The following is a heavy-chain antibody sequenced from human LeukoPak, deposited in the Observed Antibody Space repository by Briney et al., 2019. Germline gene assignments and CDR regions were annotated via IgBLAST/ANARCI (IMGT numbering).Heavy chain of an antibody. V-gene: IGHV4-38-2*02. CDR3: ARIRIVGAVDY. CDR1: GYSISSDYY. J-gene: IGHJ4*02. Sequence: PSETLSLTCTVSGYSISSDYYWGWIRQPPGKGLEWIGSIYHSGSTYYNPSLKSRVTISVDTSKNQFSLKLSSVTAADTAVYYCARIRIVGAVDYWGQGTLVTVSS. CDR2: IYHSGST. D-gene: IGHD1-26*01.